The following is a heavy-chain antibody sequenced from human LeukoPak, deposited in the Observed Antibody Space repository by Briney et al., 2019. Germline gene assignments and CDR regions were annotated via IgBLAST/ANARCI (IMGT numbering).Heavy chain of an antibody. V-gene: IGHV3-23*01. Sequence: GGSLRLSCAASGFTFNTYGINWVRQAPGKGLEWVSAISGSGGSTYYADSVKGRFTISRDNSKNTLYLQMNSLRAEDTAVYYCAKLLYYYDSSGSLDAFDIWGQGTMVTVSS. CDR3: AKLLYYYDSSGSLDAFDI. CDR2: ISGSGGST. J-gene: IGHJ3*02. CDR1: GFTFNTYG. D-gene: IGHD3-22*01.